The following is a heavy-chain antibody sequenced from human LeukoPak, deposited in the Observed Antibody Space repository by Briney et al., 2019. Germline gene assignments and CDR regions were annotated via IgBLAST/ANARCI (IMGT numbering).Heavy chain of an antibody. CDR1: GGSITSYY. D-gene: IGHD3-10*01. CDR3: ARHFLGEFEYYFDY. J-gene: IGHJ4*02. V-gene: IGHV4-39*01. CDR2: IYYSGST. Sequence: PSETLSLTCTFSGGSITSYYWGWIRQPPGKGLEWIGSIYYSGSTYYNPSLKSRVTISVDTSKNQFSLKLSSVTAADTAVYYCARHFLGEFEYYFDYWGQGTLVTVSS.